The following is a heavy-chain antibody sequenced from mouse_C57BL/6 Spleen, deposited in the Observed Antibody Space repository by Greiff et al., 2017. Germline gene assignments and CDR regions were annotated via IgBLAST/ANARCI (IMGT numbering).Heavy chain of an antibody. CDR2: ISSGGDYI. CDR3: TRGALYDYLDY. V-gene: IGHV5-9-1*02. D-gene: IGHD2-3*01. J-gene: IGHJ2*01. CDR1: GFTFSSYA. Sequence: VQVVESGEGLVKPGGSLKLSCAASGFTFSSYAMSWVRQTPEKRLEWVAYISSGGDYIYYADTVKGRFTISRDNARNTLYLQMSSLKSEDTAMYYCTRGALYDYLDYWGQGTTLTVSS.